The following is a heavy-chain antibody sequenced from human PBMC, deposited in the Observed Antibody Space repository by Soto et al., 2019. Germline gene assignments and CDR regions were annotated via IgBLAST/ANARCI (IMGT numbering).Heavy chain of an antibody. CDR1: GFTFGDYA. CDR3: TRDVTSNWNYRGYYYYYMDV. V-gene: IGHV3-49*03. CDR2: IRSKAYGGTT. J-gene: IGHJ6*03. Sequence: GGSLRLSCTASGFTFGDYAMSWFRQAPGKGLEWVGFIRSKAYGGTTEYAASVKGRFTISRDDSKSIAYLQMNSLKTEDTAVYYCTRDVTSNWNYRGYYYYYMDVWGKGTTVTVSS. D-gene: IGHD1-7*01.